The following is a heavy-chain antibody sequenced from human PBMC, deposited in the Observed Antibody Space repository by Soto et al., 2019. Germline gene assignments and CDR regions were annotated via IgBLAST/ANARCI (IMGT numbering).Heavy chain of an antibody. J-gene: IGHJ4*02. CDR2: ISAYNGNT. V-gene: IGHV1-18*04. CDR3: ARDIVATIQGDY. Sequence: QVQLVQSGPEVRKPGASVKVSCKASGYTFNHYAISWVRQAPGQGLEWMGWISAYNGNTNYAQKLEGRVTMTTASSTSTADLEVRSLRSDDTAVYYCARDIVATIQGDYWGQGTLVTVSS. D-gene: IGHD5-12*01. CDR1: GYTFNHYA.